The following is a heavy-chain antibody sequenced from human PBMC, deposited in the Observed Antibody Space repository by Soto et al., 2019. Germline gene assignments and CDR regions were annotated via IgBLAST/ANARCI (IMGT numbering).Heavy chain of an antibody. D-gene: IGHD6-19*01. CDR3: ARQEYSSGWYGY. Sequence: EVQLVESGGGLVQPGGSLRLSCAASGFTLSSYWMSWVRQAPGKGLEWVANIKQDGSEKYYVDSVKGRFTISRDNAKNSLYLQMNSLRAEDTAVYYCARQEYSSGWYGYWGQGTLVTVSS. V-gene: IGHV3-7*01. CDR2: IKQDGSEK. J-gene: IGHJ4*02. CDR1: GFTLSSYW.